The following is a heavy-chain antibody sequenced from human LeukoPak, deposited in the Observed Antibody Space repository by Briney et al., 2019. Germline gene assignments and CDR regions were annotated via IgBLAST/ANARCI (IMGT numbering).Heavy chain of an antibody. CDR3: VRDRVGPDY. J-gene: IGHJ4*02. D-gene: IGHD1-26*01. V-gene: IGHV3-74*03. Sequence: GGALRLSCAASGFTFSSAWMHWVRQAPGTGLVWVSRITDDATTTYADSVRGRFTISRDNAKNILYLQMNSLRAEDTAVYYCVRDRVGPDYWGQGTLVTVSS. CDR1: GFTFSSAW. CDR2: ITDDATT.